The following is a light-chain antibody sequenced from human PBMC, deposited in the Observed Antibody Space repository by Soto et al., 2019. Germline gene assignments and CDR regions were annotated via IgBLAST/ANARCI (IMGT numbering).Light chain of an antibody. CDR1: QSVSSNH. CDR3: XXXXXSTYT. V-gene: IGKV3-20*01. Sequence: EIVLTQSPGSLSLSPRERATLSCRASQSVSSNHLAWYQQKPGQPPRLLIYGASRRASGIPDRFSGSGSGTXFTLXXXRLXXXXXXXXXXXXXXXSTYTFGQGTKVEIK. CDR2: GAS. J-gene: IGKJ2*01.